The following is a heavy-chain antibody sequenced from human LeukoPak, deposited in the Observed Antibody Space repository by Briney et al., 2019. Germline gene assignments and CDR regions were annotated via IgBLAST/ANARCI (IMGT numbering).Heavy chain of an antibody. Sequence: PGGSLRLSCAASGFTVSGTHMSWVRQAPGKGLEWVSAMYTGGTTYYADSVQGRFTISRDNSKNTLYLQMNSLRAEDTAVYYCAKDEATSGGGLASWGQGTLVTGSS. CDR3: AKDEATSGGGLAS. V-gene: IGHV3-53*01. J-gene: IGHJ4*02. D-gene: IGHD3-16*01. CDR2: MYTGGTT. CDR1: GFTVSGTH.